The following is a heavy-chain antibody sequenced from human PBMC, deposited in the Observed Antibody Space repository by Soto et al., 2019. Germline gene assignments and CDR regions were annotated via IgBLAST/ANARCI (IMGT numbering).Heavy chain of an antibody. CDR3: ARMGYSSGWYWSWFDP. J-gene: IGHJ5*02. CDR1: GYSISSSNW. Sequence: QVQLQESGPGLVKPSDTLSLTCAVSGYSISSSNWWGWIRQPPGKGLEWIGNIYFSESTHYNPSLKSRVTMSVALSKQQFSLRLGSVTAVDTAVYYCARMGYSSGWYWSWFDPWGQGTLVSVSP. V-gene: IGHV4-28*01. CDR2: IYFSEST. D-gene: IGHD6-19*01.